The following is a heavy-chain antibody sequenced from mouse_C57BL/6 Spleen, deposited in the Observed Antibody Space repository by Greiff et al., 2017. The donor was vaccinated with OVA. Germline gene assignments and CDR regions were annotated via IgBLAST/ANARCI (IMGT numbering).Heavy chain of an antibody. D-gene: IGHD1-1*01. CDR1: GYTFTDYN. CDR2: INPNNGGT. J-gene: IGHJ2*01. Sequence: VQLKESGPELVKPGASVKIPCKASGYTFTDYNMDWVKQSHGKSLEWIGDINPNNGGTIYNQKFKGKATLTVDKSSSTAYMELRSLTSEDTAVYYCARHDYGSSAYYFDYWGQGTTLTVSS. V-gene: IGHV1-18*01. CDR3: ARHDYGSSAYYFDY.